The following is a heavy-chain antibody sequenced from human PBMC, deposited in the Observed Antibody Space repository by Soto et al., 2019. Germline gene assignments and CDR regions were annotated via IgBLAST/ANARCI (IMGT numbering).Heavy chain of an antibody. V-gene: IGHV3-30*18. CDR3: AKDGGYGSGSFFDY. CDR2: ISYDGSNK. J-gene: IGHJ4*02. D-gene: IGHD3-10*01. Sequence: QVQLVESGGGVVQPGRSLRLSCAASGFTFSSYGMHWVRQAPGKGLEWVAVISYDGSNKYYADSVKGRFTISRDNSKNTLYLQMNSLRAEDTAVYYCAKDGGYGSGSFFDYWGQGTLVTVSS. CDR1: GFTFSSYG.